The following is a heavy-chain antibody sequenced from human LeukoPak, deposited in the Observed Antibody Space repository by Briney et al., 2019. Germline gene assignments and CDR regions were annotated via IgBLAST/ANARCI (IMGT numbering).Heavy chain of an antibody. CDR3: ASEQRGGAFDI. CDR1: GFTYSSYS. J-gene: IGHJ3*02. Sequence: GVSVRLSCAASGFTYSSYSMNWVRHAPGKGLEWVSSNSSCSSYIYYADSVKGRFNISRDNVKNSVYLQMNRLRGEHTAVYYCASEQRGGAFDIWGQGTMVSVSS. V-gene: IGHV3-21*01. CDR2: NSSCSSYI. D-gene: IGHD3-16*01.